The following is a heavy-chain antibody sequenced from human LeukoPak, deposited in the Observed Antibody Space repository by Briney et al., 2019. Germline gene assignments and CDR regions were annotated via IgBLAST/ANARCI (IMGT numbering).Heavy chain of an antibody. J-gene: IGHJ3*02. CDR2: LNSDGSFT. D-gene: IGHD6-13*01. Sequence: GGSLRLSCADSGFTFSTYWMYWVRQAPGKGLLWVSRLNSDGSFTDYAASVKGRFTISRDNAKNTLYLQMNSLRAEDTAVYYCARSKGGPGSTWAFDIWGQGPMVTVSS. CDR1: GFTFSTYW. V-gene: IGHV3-74*01. CDR3: ARSKGGPGSTWAFDI.